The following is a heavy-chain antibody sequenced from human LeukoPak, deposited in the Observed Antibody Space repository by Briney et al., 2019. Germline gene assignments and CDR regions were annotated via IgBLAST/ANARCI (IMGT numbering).Heavy chain of an antibody. Sequence: AGGALRLSCTAYGFTFSSYAMSWVRQAPRKGLEWVSAISGSGGSTYYADSVKGRFTISRDNSKNTLYLQMNSLRAEDTAVYYCAKNGGSYYRPYDYWGQGTLVTVSS. CDR3: AKNGGSYYRPYDY. J-gene: IGHJ4*02. CDR1: GFTFSSYA. CDR2: ISGSGGST. D-gene: IGHD1-26*01. V-gene: IGHV3-23*01.